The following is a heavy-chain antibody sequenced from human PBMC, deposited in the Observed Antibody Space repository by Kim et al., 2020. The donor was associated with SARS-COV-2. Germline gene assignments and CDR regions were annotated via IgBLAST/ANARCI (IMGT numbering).Heavy chain of an antibody. CDR2: VNNGGNA. CDR3: AKDHPNSGWPAFDS. J-gene: IGHJ4*02. D-gene: IGHD6-19*01. V-gene: IGHV3-23*01. Sequence: GGSLRLSCAASGFTFSGRAMSWVRQAPGKGPEWVASVNNGGNAYYADSVKGRFTVSRDITRDTLYLQMNSLRAEDTALYFCAKDHPNSGWPAFDSWGQGT. CDR1: GFTFSGRA.